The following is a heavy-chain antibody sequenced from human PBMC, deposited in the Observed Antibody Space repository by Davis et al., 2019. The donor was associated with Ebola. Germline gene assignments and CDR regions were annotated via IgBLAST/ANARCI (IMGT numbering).Heavy chain of an antibody. J-gene: IGHJ4*02. V-gene: IGHV3-30*02. CDR2: IRSEATSQ. Sequence: GESLKISCAASGFTFGSYAIHWVRQAPGKGLEWVAFIRSEATSQDYGKSVQGRFFISRDDSKNTLYLQMNSLRVDDTAVYFCARDGPNYDVDYWGQGTLVTVSA. CDR3: ARDGPNYDVDY. D-gene: IGHD3-22*01. CDR1: GFTFGSYA.